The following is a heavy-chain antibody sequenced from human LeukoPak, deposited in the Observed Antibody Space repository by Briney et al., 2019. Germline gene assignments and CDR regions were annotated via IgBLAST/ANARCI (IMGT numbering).Heavy chain of an antibody. CDR1: GFTFSSYS. V-gene: IGHV3-21*01. Sequence: GGSLRLSFAASGFTFSSYSMNWVRQAPGKGLEWVSSISSSSSYIYYADSVKGRFTISRDNAKNSLYLQMNSLRAEDTAVYYCARGSSPRFIAAAAPRGGYYMDVWGKGTTVTVSS. D-gene: IGHD6-13*01. CDR2: ISSSSSYI. J-gene: IGHJ6*03. CDR3: ARGSSPRFIAAAAPRGGYYMDV.